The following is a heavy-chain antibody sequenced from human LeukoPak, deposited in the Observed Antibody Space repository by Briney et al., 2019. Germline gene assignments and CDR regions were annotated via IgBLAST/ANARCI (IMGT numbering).Heavy chain of an antibody. V-gene: IGHV3-7*01. CDR1: GFTFNRCW. D-gene: IGHD1-26*01. Sequence: PGGSLRLSCVVSGFTFNRCWMNWVRQAPGKGLEWVAHINPDGRDTYYVDSVKGRFSISRDNARNSVYLQMASLRVEDTAVYYCARDPVEWELLLDYWGQGTLVTVSS. CDR3: ARDPVEWELLLDY. CDR2: INPDGRDT. J-gene: IGHJ4*02.